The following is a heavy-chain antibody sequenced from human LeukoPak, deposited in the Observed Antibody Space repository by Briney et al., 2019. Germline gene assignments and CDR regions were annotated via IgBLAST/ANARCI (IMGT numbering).Heavy chain of an antibody. J-gene: IGHJ4*02. V-gene: IGHV3-23*01. CDR3: AKHQVRSHDY. CDR2: ISSGGDNT. CDR1: GFTFSSYS. Sequence: GGSLRLSCAASGFTFSSYSMSWVRQAPGKGLDWVSAISSGGDNTYYSDSVKGRFTISRDDSKNTLYLQMSSLRAEDTAVYYCAKHQVRSHDYWGQGTLATVSS.